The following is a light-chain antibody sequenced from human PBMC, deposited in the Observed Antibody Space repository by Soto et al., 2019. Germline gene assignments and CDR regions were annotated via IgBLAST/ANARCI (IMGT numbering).Light chain of an antibody. CDR3: QKLNSYPRT. Sequence: DIQLTPSPSFLSASVLYRITITFRASQGISSYLVSYQQKPGKAPKILIYGASTLQSGVPSRFTGSGSGTEFTLTISSLQPDDFATYYCQKLNSYPRTFGQGTKVDIK. V-gene: IGKV1-9*01. J-gene: IGKJ1*01. CDR2: GAS. CDR1: QGISSY.